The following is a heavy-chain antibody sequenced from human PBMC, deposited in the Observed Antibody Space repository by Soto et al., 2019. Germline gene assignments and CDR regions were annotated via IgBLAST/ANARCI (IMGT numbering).Heavy chain of an antibody. CDR1: GGSISSSSYY. CDR2: IYYSGST. D-gene: IGHD6-6*01. V-gene: IGHV4-39*02. Sequence: SETLSLTCAVSGGSISSSSYYWGWIRQPPGKGLEWIGSIYYSGSTYYNPPLKSRVTISVDTSKNQFSLKLSSVTAADTAVYYCARDSRGRIAARHNWFDPWGQGTLVTVSS. CDR3: ARDSRGRIAARHNWFDP. J-gene: IGHJ5*02.